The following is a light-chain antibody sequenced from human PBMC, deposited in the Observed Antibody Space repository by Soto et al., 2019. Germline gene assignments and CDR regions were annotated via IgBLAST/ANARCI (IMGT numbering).Light chain of an antibody. J-gene: IGKJ5*01. CDR2: DTS. CDR1: QSVSSY. V-gene: IGKV3-11*01. Sequence: EIVLTQSPATLSLSPGERATLSCRASQSVSSYLAWYHQKPGQAPRLLIYDTSNRATGIPARFSGSGSGTDFALTISSLEPEDFGVYSCQQVSNSITFGQETRLQIK. CDR3: QQVSNSIT.